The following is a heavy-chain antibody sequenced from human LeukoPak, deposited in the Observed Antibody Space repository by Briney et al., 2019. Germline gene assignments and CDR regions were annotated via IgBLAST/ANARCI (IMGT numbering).Heavy chain of an antibody. J-gene: IGHJ4*02. D-gene: IGHD6-13*01. CDR2: VYDNGNT. CDR3: ARGLPGSSWHLGY. CDR1: GDSMTSYY. Sequence: SETLSFTCTVSGDSMTSYYWNWLRQSPGKGLEWFGYVYDNGNTAYNPSLRSRVTISLDTSKSQFSLSLASMTAADTAVYYCARGLPGSSWHLGYWGQGILVTVSS. V-gene: IGHV4-59*01.